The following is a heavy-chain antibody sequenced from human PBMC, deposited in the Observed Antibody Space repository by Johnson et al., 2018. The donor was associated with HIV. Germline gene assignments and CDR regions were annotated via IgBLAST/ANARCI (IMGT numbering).Heavy chain of an antibody. J-gene: IGHJ3*02. CDR1: GFTFSDYY. CDR2: ISYSASSM. D-gene: IGHD3-10*01. CDR3: ARDPYGSGPYVAFDI. V-gene: IGHV3-11*04. Sequence: QVQLVESGGGLVKPGGSLRLSCAASGFTFSDYYMSWIRQAPGKGLEWVSYISYSASSMFYADSLQGRFTISRDNAKNSLYLQMNSLRAEDTAVYYCARDPYGSGPYVAFDIWGQGTMVTVSS.